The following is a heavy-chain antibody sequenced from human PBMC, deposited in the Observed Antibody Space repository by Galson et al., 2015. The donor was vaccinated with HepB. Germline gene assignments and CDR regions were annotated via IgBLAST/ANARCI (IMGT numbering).Heavy chain of an antibody. Sequence: SVKVSCKASGYTFINYYIHWVRQAPGQGLEWMGFINPSDGRSTYAQKIQGRVTMTRDTSTSTVYMELSSLRSEDTAVYYCARVPYKTARPEGMDYYYAMHVWGQGTTVTVSS. CDR1: GYTFINYY. V-gene: IGHV1-46*01. J-gene: IGHJ6*02. CDR3: ARVPYKTARPEGMDYYYAMHV. D-gene: IGHD6-6*01. CDR2: INPSDGRS.